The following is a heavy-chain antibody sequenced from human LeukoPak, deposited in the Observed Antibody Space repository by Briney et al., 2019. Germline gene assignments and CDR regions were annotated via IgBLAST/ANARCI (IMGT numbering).Heavy chain of an antibody. CDR2: INPNSGGT. V-gene: IGHV1-2*02. CDR1: GSTFTGYY. J-gene: IGHJ3*02. Sequence: ASVKVSCKASGSTFTGYYMHLVRQAPGQGHEWMGGINPNSGGTNYAHKFQGRVTITRDRSISKASMELNRLRSNATAAYYSAIDREYCSGGSCYSSDDAFDIWGQGTMVTVSS. D-gene: IGHD2-15*01. CDR3: AIDREYCSGGSCYSSDDAFDI.